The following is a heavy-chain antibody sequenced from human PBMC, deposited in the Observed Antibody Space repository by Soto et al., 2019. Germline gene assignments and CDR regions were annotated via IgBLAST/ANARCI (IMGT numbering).Heavy chain of an antibody. Sequence: PGESLKISCKGSGYSFTSYWISWVRQMPGKGLEWMGRIDPSDSYTNYSPSFQGHVTISADKSISTAYLQWSSLKASDTAMYYCARESVQLLRYFDTYYGMDVWGQGTTVTVSS. CDR2: IDPSDSYT. CDR3: ARESVQLLRYFDTYYGMDV. CDR1: GYSFTSYW. D-gene: IGHD3-9*01. J-gene: IGHJ6*02. V-gene: IGHV5-10-1*01.